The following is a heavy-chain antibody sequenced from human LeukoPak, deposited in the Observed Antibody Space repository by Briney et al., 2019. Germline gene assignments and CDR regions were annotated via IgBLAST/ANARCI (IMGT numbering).Heavy chain of an antibody. CDR3: ARGSEDYCDSYLGIDY. J-gene: IGHJ4*02. Sequence: GGSLRLSCAASGFTFSSYAMHWVRQAPGKGLEWVAVISYDGSNKYYADSVKGRFTISRDNSKNTLYLQMNSLRAEDTAVYYCARGSEDYCDSYLGIDYWGQGTLVTVSS. CDR2: ISYDGSNK. V-gene: IGHV3-30*04. CDR1: GFTFSSYA. D-gene: IGHD3-22*01.